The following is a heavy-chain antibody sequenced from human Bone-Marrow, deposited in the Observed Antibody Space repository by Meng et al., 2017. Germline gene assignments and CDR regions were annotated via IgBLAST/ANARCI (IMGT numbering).Heavy chain of an antibody. D-gene: IGHD3-10*01. CDR2: IYHSGST. J-gene: IGHJ5*02. CDR3: ARQALLLWFGKSDSWFDH. V-gene: IGHV4-38-2*01. Sequence: SETLSLTCSVSGYSISCGYYGGWSRQPPGKGLEWIRIIYHSGSTYYNPSLKSRVTISVDTSKNQFSLKLSSVTAADTAVYYCARQALLLWFGKSDSWFDHWGQGTLVTVSS. CDR1: GYSISCGYY.